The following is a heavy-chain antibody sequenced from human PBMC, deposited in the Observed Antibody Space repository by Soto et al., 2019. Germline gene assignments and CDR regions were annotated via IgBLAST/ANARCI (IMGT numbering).Heavy chain of an antibody. CDR2: IGRDGIYT. V-gene: IGHV3-43*01. D-gene: IGHD3-3*01. CDR1: GFTFDDFS. J-gene: IGHJ4*02. CDR3: AKEKYDASWTAFDY. Sequence: EVQLVESGGAVVQPGGSLRLSCAASGFTFDDFSMHWVRQAPGKGLEWVSLIGRDGIYTYYADSVKGRFTISRDNSKNSLYLQMNSLRTEDTAFYFCAKEKYDASWTAFDYWGQGTLVTVSS.